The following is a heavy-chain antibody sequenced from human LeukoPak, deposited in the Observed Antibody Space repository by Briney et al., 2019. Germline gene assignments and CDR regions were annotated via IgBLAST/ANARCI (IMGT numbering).Heavy chain of an antibody. D-gene: IGHD3-10*01. V-gene: IGHV3-7*01. CDR1: GFTFNSYW. CDR3: ARIYYFGDNNWRYFDN. Sequence: GGSLRLSCAASGFTFNSYWMSWVRQAPGKGLEWVANIDPDGSEKQYGDSVKGRFTTSRDNAKHSLYLQMNSLRAEDTAIYYCARIYYFGDNNWRYFDNWGQGTLVTVSS. J-gene: IGHJ4*02. CDR2: IDPDGSEK.